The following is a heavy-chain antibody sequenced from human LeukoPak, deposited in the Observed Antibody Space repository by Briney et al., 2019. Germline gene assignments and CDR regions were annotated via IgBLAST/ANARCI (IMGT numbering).Heavy chain of an antibody. V-gene: IGHV3-30*18. CDR1: GFIFSSYW. CDR3: AKDMYYDFWSGSSFHYYYYYGMDV. CDR2: ISYDGSNK. Sequence: GGSLRLSCAASGFIFSSYWMSWVRQAPGKGLEWVAVISYDGSNKYYADSVKGRFTISRDNSKNTLYLQMNSLRAEDTAVYYCAKDMYYDFWSGSSFHYYYYYGMDVWGQGTTVTVSS. J-gene: IGHJ6*02. D-gene: IGHD3-3*01.